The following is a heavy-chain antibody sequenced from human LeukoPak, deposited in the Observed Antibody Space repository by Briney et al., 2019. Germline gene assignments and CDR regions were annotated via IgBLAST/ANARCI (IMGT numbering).Heavy chain of an antibody. CDR2: INTDGSST. V-gene: IGHV3-74*01. CDR1: GFIFSSYW. CDR3: ARDFRFLDDY. J-gene: IGHJ4*02. D-gene: IGHD3-3*01. Sequence: GGSLRLSCAASGFIFSSYWMHWVRHAPGKGLAWVSRINTDGSSTSYADSVKGRFTISRDNAKNTLYLQMNSLRAEDTAVYYCARDFRFLDDYWGQGTLVTVSS.